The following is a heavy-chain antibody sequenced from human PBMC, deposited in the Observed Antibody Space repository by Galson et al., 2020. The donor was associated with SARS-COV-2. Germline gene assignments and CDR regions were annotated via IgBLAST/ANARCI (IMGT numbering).Heavy chain of an antibody. V-gene: IGHV4-39*01. Sequence: SETLSLTCAVSGDSVTSSSHCWGWIRQPPGKGLEWIGTMYYSGSTYYNPSLKSRVTISVDTSKNQFSLKLSSVSAADTAIYYCASDRLSDLWSGHNWFDPWGQGTLVTVS. CDR1: GDSVTSSSHC. J-gene: IGHJ5*02. CDR3: ASDRLSDLWSGHNWFDP. D-gene: IGHD3-3*01. CDR2: MYYSGST.